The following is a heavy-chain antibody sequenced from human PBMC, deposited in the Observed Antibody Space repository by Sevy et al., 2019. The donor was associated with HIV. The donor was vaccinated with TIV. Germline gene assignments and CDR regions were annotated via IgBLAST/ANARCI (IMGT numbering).Heavy chain of an antibody. CDR2: IKQDGSEK. V-gene: IGHV3-7*03. CDR3: ARGEGYCSGGSCYAWGDFDI. J-gene: IGHJ3*02. Sequence: GGSLRLSCAASGFTFSSYWMSWVRQAPGKGLEWVANIKQDGSEKYYVDSVKGRFTISRDNAKNSLYLQMNSLRAEDTAVYYCARGEGYCSGGSCYAWGDFDIWGQGTMVTVSS. D-gene: IGHD2-15*01. CDR1: GFTFSSYW.